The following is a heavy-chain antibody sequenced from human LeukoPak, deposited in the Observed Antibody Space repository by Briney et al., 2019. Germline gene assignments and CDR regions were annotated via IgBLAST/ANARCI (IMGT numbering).Heavy chain of an antibody. Sequence: SETLSLTCTVSGDSIRSSTYYWGWIRQPPGKGLEWIGSTYYSGSAYYNPSLGSRVAISVDTSKNHFSLNLTSVTAADAGVYYCARHPGVAAALFSWGQGILVTVSS. D-gene: IGHD6-13*01. CDR3: ARHPGVAAALFS. V-gene: IGHV4-39*02. CDR2: TYYSGSA. J-gene: IGHJ5*02. CDR1: GDSIRSSTYY.